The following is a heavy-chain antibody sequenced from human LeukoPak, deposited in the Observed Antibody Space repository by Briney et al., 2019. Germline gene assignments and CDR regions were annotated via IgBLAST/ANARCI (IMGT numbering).Heavy chain of an antibody. V-gene: IGHV1-18*04. D-gene: IGHD6-19*01. Sequence: ASVKVSCKASGYTFTSYYMHWVRQAPGQGLEWMGWISAYNGNTNYAQKLQGRVTMTTDTSTSTAYMELRSLRSDDTAVYYCARDGAVAGHWFDPWGQGTLVTVSS. CDR2: ISAYNGNT. CDR1: GYTFTSYY. J-gene: IGHJ5*02. CDR3: ARDGAVAGHWFDP.